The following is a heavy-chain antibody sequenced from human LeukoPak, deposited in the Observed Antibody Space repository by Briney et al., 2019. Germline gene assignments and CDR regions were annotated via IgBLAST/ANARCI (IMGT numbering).Heavy chain of an antibody. CDR1: GGSISSGNL. V-gene: IGHV4-4*02. Sequence: SETLSLTCAVSGGSISSGNLWSWVRQPPGKGLEWIGSIYHSGSTYYNPSLKSRVTISVDTSKNQFSLKLSSVTAADTAVYYCARGVGLTQGGTFDYWGQGTLVTVSS. J-gene: IGHJ4*02. CDR2: IYHSGST. D-gene: IGHD1-1*01. CDR3: ARGVGLTQGGTFDY.